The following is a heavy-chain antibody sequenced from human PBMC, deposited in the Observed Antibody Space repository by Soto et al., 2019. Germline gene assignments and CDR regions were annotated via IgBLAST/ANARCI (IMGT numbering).Heavy chain of an antibody. J-gene: IGHJ4*02. CDR2: ISYDGSNK. Sequence: HPGGSLRLSCAASGFTFSSYGMHWVRQAPGKGLEWVAVISYDGSNKYYADSVKGRFTISRDNSKNTLYLQMNSLRAEDTAVYYCAKDPHYGDYYFDYWGQGTPVTVSS. D-gene: IGHD4-17*01. V-gene: IGHV3-30*18. CDR3: AKDPHYGDYYFDY. CDR1: GFTFSSYG.